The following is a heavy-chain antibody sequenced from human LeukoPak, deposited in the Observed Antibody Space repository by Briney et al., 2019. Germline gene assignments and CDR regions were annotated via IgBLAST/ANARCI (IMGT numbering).Heavy chain of an antibody. V-gene: IGHV4-34*01. CDR1: GGSFSGYY. D-gene: IGHD4-17*01. CDR3: ARRTTVTPLFDY. J-gene: IGHJ4*02. CDR2: INHSGST. Sequence: SETLSLTCAVYGGSFSGYYWSWIRQPPGKGLEWIGEINHSGSTNYNPSLKSRVTISVDTSKNQFSLKLSSVTAADTAVYYCARRTTVTPLFDYWGQGTLVTVSS.